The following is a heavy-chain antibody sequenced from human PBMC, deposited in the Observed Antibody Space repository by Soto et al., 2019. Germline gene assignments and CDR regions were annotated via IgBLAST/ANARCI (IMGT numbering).Heavy chain of an antibody. J-gene: IGHJ4*02. CDR1: GFTFSSYG. Sequence: VQLVESGGGVVQPGRSLRLSCAASGFTFSSYGMHWVRQAPGKGLEWVAVISYDGSNKYYADSVKGRFTISRDNSKNTLYLQMNSLRAEDTAVYYCAKDLHVGYDFWSGTYFDYWGQGTLVTVSS. V-gene: IGHV3-30*18. CDR2: ISYDGSNK. CDR3: AKDLHVGYDFWSGTYFDY. D-gene: IGHD3-3*01.